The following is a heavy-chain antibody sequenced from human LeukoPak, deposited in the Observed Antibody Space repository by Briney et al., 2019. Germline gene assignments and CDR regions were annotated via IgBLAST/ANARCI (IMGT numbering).Heavy chain of an antibody. V-gene: IGHV4-39*07. CDR1: GDSISSGGYY. Sequence: SETLSLTCSVSGDSISSGGYYWGWIRQAPGKGLEWIGSIYYSGRTSHNPSLKSRATISVDTSKNQFSLNLTSVTAADTAVYYCARGGSGSGRYFNVDFDCWGQGTLVTVSS. J-gene: IGHJ4*02. CDR3: ARGGSGSGRYFNVDFDC. D-gene: IGHD3-10*01. CDR2: IYYSGRT.